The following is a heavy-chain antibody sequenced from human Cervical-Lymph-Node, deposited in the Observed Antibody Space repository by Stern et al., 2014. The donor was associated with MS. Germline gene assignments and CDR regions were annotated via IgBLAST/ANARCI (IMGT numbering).Heavy chain of an antibody. CDR1: GFTFSSYS. V-gene: IGHV3-21*01. D-gene: IGHD3-10*01. CDR3: ARGRGTYYYGSGSYVDY. J-gene: IGHJ4*02. Sequence: EMQLVESGGGLVKPGGSLRLSWAASGFTFSSYSMNWVRQDPGKGLEWVSSISSSSSYIYYADSVKDRFTISRDNAKNSLYLQMNSLRAEDTAVYYCARGRGTYYYGSGSYVDYWGQGTLVTVSS. CDR2: ISSSSSYI.